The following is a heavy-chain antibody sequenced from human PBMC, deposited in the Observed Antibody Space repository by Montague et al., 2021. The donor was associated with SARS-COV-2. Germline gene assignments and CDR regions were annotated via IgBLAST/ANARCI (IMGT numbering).Heavy chain of an antibody. Sequence: SLRLSCAASGFSFSNYDMYWVRQATGKGLEWVSGIDTAGHTYYPGSVNGRFAISRENANNSLYLQMNSLRDGDTAVYYCARETTVQYYYAMDVWGQGTTVTVSS. CDR2: IDTAGHT. CDR3: ARETTVQYYYAMDV. V-gene: IGHV3-13*04. CDR1: GFSFSNYD. J-gene: IGHJ6*02. D-gene: IGHD3-16*01.